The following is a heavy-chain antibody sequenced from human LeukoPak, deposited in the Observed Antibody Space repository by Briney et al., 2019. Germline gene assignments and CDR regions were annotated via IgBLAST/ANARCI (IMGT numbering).Heavy chain of an antibody. CDR2: MHPNSGNT. J-gene: IGHJ4*02. CDR3: ARVGRGRYPLDF. V-gene: IGHV1-8*03. Sequence: ASVKVSCKASGYTFTNYDINWVRQATGQGLESMGWMHPNSGNTGYAQKFQGRVTITRNTSISTLYMELSSLRSEDTAVYYCARVGRGRYPLDFWGQGTLVTVSS. CDR1: GYTFTNYD. D-gene: IGHD3-16*01.